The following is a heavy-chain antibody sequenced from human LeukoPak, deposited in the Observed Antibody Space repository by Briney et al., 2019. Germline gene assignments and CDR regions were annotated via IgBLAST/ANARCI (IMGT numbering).Heavy chain of an antibody. D-gene: IGHD6-13*01. V-gene: IGHV3-21*01. CDR3: ARGGIAAAGKGYY. J-gene: IGHJ4*02. CDR2: IGSSSSYI. CDR1: GFTFSSYS. Sequence: GGSLRLSCAASGFTFSSYSMNWVRQAPGKGLEWVSSIGSSSSYIYYADSVKGRFTISRDNAKNSLYLQMNSLRAEDTAVYYCARGGIAAAGKGYYWGQGTLVTVSS.